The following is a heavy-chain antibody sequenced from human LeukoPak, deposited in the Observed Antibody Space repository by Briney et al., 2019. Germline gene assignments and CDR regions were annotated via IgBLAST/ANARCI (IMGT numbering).Heavy chain of an antibody. D-gene: IGHD3-3*01. CDR3: ARERITIFGVVMRGAFDI. CDR2: FDPEDGET. Sequence: ASVKVSCKVSGYTLTELSMHWVRQAPGKGLEWMGGFDPEDGETIYAQKFQGRVTMTEDTSTDTAYMELSSLRSEDTAVYYCARERITIFGVVMRGAFDIWGQGTRVTVSS. CDR1: GYTLTELS. J-gene: IGHJ3*02. V-gene: IGHV1-24*01.